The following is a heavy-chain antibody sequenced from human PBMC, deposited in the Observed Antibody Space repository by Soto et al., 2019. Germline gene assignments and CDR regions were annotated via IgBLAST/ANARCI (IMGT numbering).Heavy chain of an antibody. D-gene: IGHD6-19*01. CDR2: IYYSGST. J-gene: IGHJ6*02. Sequence: SETLSHPYTVSGGSISNYDWTWIRLPPGKGLEWIGHIYYSGSTKYNPSLKSRGTISVDTSKNQFSLKLSSVTAADTAVYYCARVGAEAGASIYYYYYGMDVWGQGTTVT. CDR1: GGSISNYD. V-gene: IGHV4-59*01. CDR3: ARVGAEAGASIYYYYYGMDV.